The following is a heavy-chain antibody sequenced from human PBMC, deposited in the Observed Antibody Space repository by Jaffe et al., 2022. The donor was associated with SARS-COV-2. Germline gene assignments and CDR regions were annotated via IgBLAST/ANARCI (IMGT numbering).Heavy chain of an antibody. V-gene: IGHV3-30-3*01. CDR1: GFTFSSYA. Sequence: QVQLVESGGGVVQPGRSLRLSCAASGFTFSSYAMHWVRQAPGKGLEWVAVISYDGSNKYYADSVKGRFTISRDNSKNTLYLQMNSLRAEDTAVYYCARDRIAVAGTYYYYGMDVWGQGTTVTVSS. CDR2: ISYDGSNK. D-gene: IGHD6-19*01. CDR3: ARDRIAVAGTYYYYGMDV. J-gene: IGHJ6*02.